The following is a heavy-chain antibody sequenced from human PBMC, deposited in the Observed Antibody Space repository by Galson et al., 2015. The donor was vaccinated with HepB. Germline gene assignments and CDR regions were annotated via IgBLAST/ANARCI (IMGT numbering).Heavy chain of an antibody. CDR1: GFKFSNYA. CDR3: EVWGDFDD. D-gene: IGHD3-10*01. CDR2: ISGSAIST. J-gene: IGHJ4*02. V-gene: IGHV3-23*01. Sequence: SLRLSCAASGFKFSNYAMSWVRQAPGKGLEWVSGISGSAISTFYAESVKGRFTISRDNPKSTLYLQMKRLRGEDTAVYYCEVWGDFDDWGQGTLVTVSS.